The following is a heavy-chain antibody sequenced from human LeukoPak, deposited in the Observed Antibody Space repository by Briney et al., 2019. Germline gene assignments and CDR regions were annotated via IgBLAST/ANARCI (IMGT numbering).Heavy chain of an antibody. CDR3: ARVRGDRVDGGYYFDY. CDR2: ISSSSTYT. CDR1: GFTFSDYY. D-gene: IGHD3-16*01. Sequence: PGGSLRLSCAASGFTFSDYYMSWIRQAPGKGLEWVSYISSSSTYTNYADSVKGRFTISRDNAKNSLYLQMNSLRAEDTAVYYCARVRGDRVDGGYYFDYWGRGTLVTVSS. J-gene: IGHJ4*02. V-gene: IGHV3-11*05.